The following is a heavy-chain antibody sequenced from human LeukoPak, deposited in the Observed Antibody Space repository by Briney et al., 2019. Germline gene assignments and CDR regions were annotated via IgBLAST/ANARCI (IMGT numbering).Heavy chain of an antibody. Sequence: PSETLSLTCTVSGGSISSSSYYWGWIRQPPGKGLEWIGSIYYSGSIYYNPSLKSRVTISVDTSKNQFSLKLSSVTAADTAVYYCARDLAAAGLHWGQGTLVTVSS. D-gene: IGHD6-13*01. CDR1: GGSISSSSYY. V-gene: IGHV4-39*07. CDR3: ARDLAAAGLH. CDR2: IYYSGSI. J-gene: IGHJ4*02.